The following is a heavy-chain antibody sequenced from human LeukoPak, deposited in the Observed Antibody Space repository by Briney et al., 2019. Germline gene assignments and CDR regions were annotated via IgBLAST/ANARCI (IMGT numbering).Heavy chain of an antibody. Sequence: GGSLRLSCAASGFTFSSYAMHWVRQAPGKGLEWVSVIYSGGSTYYADSVKGRFTISRDNSKSTLYLQMNSLRAEDTAVYYCARDSRDAFDIWGQGTMVTVSS. CDR2: IYSGGST. CDR3: ARDSRDAFDI. J-gene: IGHJ3*02. D-gene: IGHD2-2*01. V-gene: IGHV3-66*01. CDR1: GFTFSSYA.